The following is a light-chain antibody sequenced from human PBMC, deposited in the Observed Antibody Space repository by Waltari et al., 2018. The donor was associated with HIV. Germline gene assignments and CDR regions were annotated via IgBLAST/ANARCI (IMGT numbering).Light chain of an antibody. V-gene: IGLV3-21*01. J-gene: IGLJ2*01. Sequence: SYVLTQPPSVSVAPGKTARITCGGNNIGNKNVHWYQQKPGQAPVLVIYYDSDRPSGIRGRVSGSNSGNTATLTISRVEAGDEADYHCQVWDSSSVVVFGGGTKLTVL. CDR1: NIGNKN. CDR3: QVWDSSSVVV. CDR2: YDS.